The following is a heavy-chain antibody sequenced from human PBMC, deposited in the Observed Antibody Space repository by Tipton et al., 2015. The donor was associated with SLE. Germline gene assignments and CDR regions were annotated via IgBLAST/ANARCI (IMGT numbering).Heavy chain of an antibody. CDR3: ARVSASSWSLDY. CDR2: INWNGGST. D-gene: IGHD6-13*01. J-gene: IGHJ4*02. Sequence: GSLRLSCAASGFTFSSYGMHWVRQAPGKGLEWVSGINWNGGSTGYADSVKGRFTISRDNAKNSLYLQMNSLRAEDTALYYCARVSASSWSLDYWGQGTLVTVSS. V-gene: IGHV3-20*04. CDR1: GFTFSSYG.